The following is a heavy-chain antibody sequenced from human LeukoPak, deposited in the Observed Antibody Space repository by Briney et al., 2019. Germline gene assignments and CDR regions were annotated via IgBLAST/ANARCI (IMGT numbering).Heavy chain of an antibody. J-gene: IGHJ4*02. CDR1: GGSISSSAYS. Sequence: SETLSLTCTVSGGSISSSAYSWGWIRQPPGKGLEWIGNIYYSGNSGNTYCKPALMSRVSISVDTSKNQFSLRLNSVTAADTAVYYCARQYGPGYSSTWYFDYWGQGTLVTVSS. D-gene: IGHD6-13*01. V-gene: IGHV4-39*01. CDR2: IYYSGNSGNT. CDR3: ARQYGPGYSSTWYFDY.